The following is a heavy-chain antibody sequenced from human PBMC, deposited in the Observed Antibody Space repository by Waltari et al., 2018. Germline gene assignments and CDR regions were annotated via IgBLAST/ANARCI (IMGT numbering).Heavy chain of an antibody. V-gene: IGHV4-4*02. J-gene: IGHJ1*01. Sequence: QVQLQESGPGLVKPSGTLSLTCAVSGGSVTSSHWWGWVRQAPGKGLEWIGEMYHSGTTNYNPLLKSRVTMSLDRAKNQFSLKLSSVTAADTAVYYCVRDNRWAEDGFRYFQFWGQGTLVTVSS. CDR1: GGSVTSSHW. CDR2: MYHSGTT. D-gene: IGHD5-12*01. CDR3: VRDNRWAEDGFRYFQF.